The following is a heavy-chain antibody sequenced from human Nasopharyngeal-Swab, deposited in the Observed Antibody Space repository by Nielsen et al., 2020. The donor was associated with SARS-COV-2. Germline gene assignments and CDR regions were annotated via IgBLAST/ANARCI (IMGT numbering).Heavy chain of an antibody. CDR3: AKEGYSGYDPLGMDV. D-gene: IGHD5-12*01. V-gene: IGHV3-30*18. CDR2: ISYDGSNK. Sequence: VRQAPGKGLEWVAVISYDGSNKYYADSVKGRFTISRDNSKNTLYLQMNSLRAEDTAVYYCAKEGYSGYDPLGMDVWGQGTTVTVSS. J-gene: IGHJ6*02.